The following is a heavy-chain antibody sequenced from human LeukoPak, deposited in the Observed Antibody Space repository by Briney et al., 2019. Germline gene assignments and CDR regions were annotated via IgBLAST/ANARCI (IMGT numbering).Heavy chain of an antibody. J-gene: IGHJ5*02. CDR1: GGTFSSYA. CDR2: IIPIFGTA. V-gene: IGHV1-69*05. CDR3: ARVGRKCSSTSCYTLGFTYKYNWFDP. D-gene: IGHD2-2*02. Sequence: ASVKVSCKASGGTFSSYAISWVRQAPGQGLEWMGGIIPIFGTANYAQKFQGRVTITTDESTSTAYMELSSLRSEDTAVYYCARVGRKCSSTSCYTLGFTYKYNWFDPWGQGTLVTASS.